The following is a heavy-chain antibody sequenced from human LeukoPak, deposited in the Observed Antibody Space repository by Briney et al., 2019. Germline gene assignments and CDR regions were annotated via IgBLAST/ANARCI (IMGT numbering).Heavy chain of an antibody. CDR2: IYYSGST. D-gene: IGHD2-2*01. Sequence: SETLSLTCTVSGGSISSSSYYWGWIRQPPGKGLEWIGSIYYSGSTYYNPSLKSRVTISVDTSKNQFSLKLSSVTAADTAVYYCARHGLRYCSSTSCYPSNWFDPWGQGTLVTVSS. CDR1: GGSISSSSYY. CDR3: ARHGLRYCSSTSCYPSNWFDP. J-gene: IGHJ5*02. V-gene: IGHV4-39*01.